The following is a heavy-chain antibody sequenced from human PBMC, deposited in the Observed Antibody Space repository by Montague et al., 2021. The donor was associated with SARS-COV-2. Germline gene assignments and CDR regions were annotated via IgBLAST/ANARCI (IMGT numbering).Heavy chain of an antibody. V-gene: IGHV4-59*01. J-gene: IGHJ2*01. CDR2: IYHSGNT. CDR3: AREYRIELWQTNWYFGL. D-gene: IGHD5-18*01. Sequence: SETLSLTCSVPGGSISGYYWSWIRQPPGKGLEWIGYIYHSGNTKYNPSLKSRVSISVDTSKNQFSLRLSSVTAADTAAYYCAREYRIELWQTNWYFGLWGRGTLVTVSS. CDR1: GGSISGYY.